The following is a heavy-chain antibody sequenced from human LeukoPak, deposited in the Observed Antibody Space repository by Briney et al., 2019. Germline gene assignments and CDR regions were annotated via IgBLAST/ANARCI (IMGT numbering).Heavy chain of an antibody. V-gene: IGHV3-48*02. CDR1: GFTFSSYS. Sequence: GGSLRLSCAASGFTFSSYSMNWVRQAPGKGLEWVSYISSSSSTIYYADSVKGRFTISRDNAKNSLYLQMNSLRDEDTAVYYCARGGLAVAAAAKYCQHGGKGTLVTVSS. D-gene: IGHD6-19*01. CDR3: ARGGLAVAAAAKYCQH. CDR2: ISSSSSTI. J-gene: IGHJ1*01.